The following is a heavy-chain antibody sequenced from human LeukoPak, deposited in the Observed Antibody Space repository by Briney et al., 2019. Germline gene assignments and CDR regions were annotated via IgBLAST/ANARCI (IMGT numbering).Heavy chain of an antibody. CDR2: IRGDGAST. J-gene: IGHJ4*02. Sequence: GGSLRLSCAASGFTFENHAMHSVRQGPGKGLEWISLIRGDGASTYYADSVKGRFTISRDNSKNSLFLHMTNLRIDDTALYYCAKDMDYYDSGLDSWGQGTLVTVTS. CDR1: GFTFENHA. CDR3: AKDMDYYDSGLDS. V-gene: IGHV3-43*02. D-gene: IGHD3-22*01.